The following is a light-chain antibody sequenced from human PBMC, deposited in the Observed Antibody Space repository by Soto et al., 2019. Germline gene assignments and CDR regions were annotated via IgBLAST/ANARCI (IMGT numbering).Light chain of an antibody. Sequence: DIQMTQSPSTLSASVGDIVTITCRASQSISDSLAWYQQKPGKAPYLLISDASSLERGVPSRFSGSGSGTEFTLTISSLQSEDFAVYYCQQYNNWPQTFGQGTKVDIK. J-gene: IGKJ1*01. CDR2: DAS. CDR3: QQYNNWPQT. V-gene: IGKV1-5*01. CDR1: QSISDS.